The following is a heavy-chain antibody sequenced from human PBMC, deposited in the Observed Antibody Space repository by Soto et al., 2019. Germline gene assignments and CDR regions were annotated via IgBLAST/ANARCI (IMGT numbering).Heavy chain of an antibody. CDR2: ISGSGGST. Sequence: PGGSLRLSCAASGFTFSSYAMSWVRQAPGKGLEWVSAISGSGGSTYYADSVKGRFTISRDNSKNTLYLQMNSLRAEDTAVYYCARAQDVLELYGMDVWGQGTTVTVSS. CDR3: ARAQDVLELYGMDV. J-gene: IGHJ6*02. CDR1: GFTFSSYA. V-gene: IGHV3-23*01. D-gene: IGHD1-7*01.